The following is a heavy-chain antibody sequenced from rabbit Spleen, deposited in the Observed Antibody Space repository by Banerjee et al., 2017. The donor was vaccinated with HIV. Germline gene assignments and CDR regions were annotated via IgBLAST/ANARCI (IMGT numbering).Heavy chain of an antibody. Sequence: QSLEESGGDLVKPGASLTLTCTASGFSFSSANDMCWVRQAPGKGLEWIECISAGNSPGTYYASWAKGRFTIAKTSSTTVTLQMTSLTAADTAAYFCARDGYSRGWGIILYYFNLWGQGTLVTVS. D-gene: IGHD4-1*01. CDR1: GFSFSSAND. CDR2: ISAGNSPGT. CDR3: ARDGYSRGWGIILYYFNL. V-gene: IGHV1S40*01. J-gene: IGHJ4*01.